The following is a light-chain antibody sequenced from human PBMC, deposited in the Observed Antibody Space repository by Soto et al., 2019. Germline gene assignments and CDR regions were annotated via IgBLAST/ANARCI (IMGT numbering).Light chain of an antibody. Sequence: EIVLTQSPGTLSLSPGERATLSCRASQSVSSSYLAWYQQKPGQAPRLLIYGASSRATCIPDRFSGSGSGTDFTITISRLEPEDFAVYYCQQYGSSPGTFGQGTKVEIK. CDR2: GAS. V-gene: IGKV3-20*01. J-gene: IGKJ1*01. CDR3: QQYGSSPGT. CDR1: QSVSSSY.